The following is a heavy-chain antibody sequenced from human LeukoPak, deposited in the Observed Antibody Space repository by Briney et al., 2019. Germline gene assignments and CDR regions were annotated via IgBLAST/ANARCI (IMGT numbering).Heavy chain of an antibody. D-gene: IGHD3-10*01. V-gene: IGHV3-53*01. J-gene: IGHJ4*02. CDR1: GFTVSSNY. CDR2: LYSGGST. Sequence: GGSLRLSCAASGFTVSSNYMSWVRQAPGKGLEWVSVLYSGGSTYYADSVKGRFTISRDNSKNTLYLQMNSLRDEDTAVYYCARDHEGFGELDYWGQGTLVTVCS. CDR3: ARDHEGFGELDY.